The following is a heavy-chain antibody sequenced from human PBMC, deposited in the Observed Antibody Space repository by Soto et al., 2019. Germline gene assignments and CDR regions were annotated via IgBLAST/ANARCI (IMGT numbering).Heavy chain of an antibody. CDR3: AREILRGDYVYYLDY. D-gene: IGHD4-17*01. Sequence: SETLSLTCTVSGGSVSSGSYYWSWIRQPPGKGLEWIGYIYYSGSTNYNPSLKSRVTISVDTSKNQFSLKLSSVTAADTAVYYCAREILRGDYVYYLDYWGRRTMVAVSS. V-gene: IGHV4-61*01. J-gene: IGHJ4*02. CDR1: GGSVSSGSYY. CDR2: IYYSGST.